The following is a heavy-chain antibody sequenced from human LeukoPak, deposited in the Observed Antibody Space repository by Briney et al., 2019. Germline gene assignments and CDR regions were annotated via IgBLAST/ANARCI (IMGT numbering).Heavy chain of an antibody. J-gene: IGHJ4*02. Sequence: SGGSLRLSCEASGFTFRDHWMHWVRQVPGKGLVWVSRINGYETSTAYADSVKGRFTISRDNARNTLYLQMNSLRVEDTAIYYCARDRAESNWTNHTLFDSWGQGTPVTVSS. CDR3: ARDRAESNWTNHTLFDS. V-gene: IGHV3-74*01. D-gene: IGHD1/OR15-1a*01. CDR1: GFTFRDHW. CDR2: INGYETST.